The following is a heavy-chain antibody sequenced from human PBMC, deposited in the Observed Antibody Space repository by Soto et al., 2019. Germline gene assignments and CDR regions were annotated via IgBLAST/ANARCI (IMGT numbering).Heavy chain of an antibody. CDR1: GGSISNYY. CDR2: IYYSGST. J-gene: IGHJ3*02. V-gene: IGHV4-59*08. D-gene: IGHD1-1*01. CDR3: VNERHDAFDI. Sequence: PSETLSLTCTVSGGSISNYYWSWIRQPPGKGLEWIGYIYYSGSTNYNPSLKSRVTISVDTSKNQFSLKLSSVTAADTAVYYCVNERHDAFDIWGQGTMVTVAS.